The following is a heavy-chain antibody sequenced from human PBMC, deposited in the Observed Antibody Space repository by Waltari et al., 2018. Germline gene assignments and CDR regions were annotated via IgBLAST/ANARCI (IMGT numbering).Heavy chain of an antibody. V-gene: IGHV3-7*01. J-gene: IGHJ4*02. CDR1: GSTVGNYW. CDR2: INQDGNGL. Sequence: EVQVVEYGGGLVQPGGSLRLSWAASGSTVGNYWRTWVRRAPGKGLEWVANINQDGNGLHYVDSVRGRFTISRDNAKNSMFLQMNRLRAEDTAVYYCARVPLPWYLDYWGQGTLVTVSS. CDR3: ARVPLPWYLDY.